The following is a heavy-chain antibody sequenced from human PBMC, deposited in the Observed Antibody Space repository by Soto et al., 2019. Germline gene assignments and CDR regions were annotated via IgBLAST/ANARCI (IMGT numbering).Heavy chain of an antibody. Sequence: QVQLVESGGGVVQPGQSLRLSCAASGFTVSNYGMHWVRQAPGKGLEWVAVIWKDGNNKYYRDSVKGRFTISRDNSKNTLELQMSCLRGEDTAVYYCASGEAWTDEAFDIWGQGTMVTVSS. J-gene: IGHJ3*02. CDR1: GFTVSNYG. D-gene: IGHD5-12*01. CDR3: ASGEAWTDEAFDI. CDR2: IWKDGNNK. V-gene: IGHV3-33*01.